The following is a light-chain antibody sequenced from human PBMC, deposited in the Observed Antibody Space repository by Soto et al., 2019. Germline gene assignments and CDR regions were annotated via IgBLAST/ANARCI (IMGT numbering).Light chain of an antibody. CDR1: QSVSSYY. CDR2: GAF. CDR3: QQYGSSPPIT. V-gene: IGKV3-20*01. Sequence: EIVLTQSPGTLSLSPGERATLSCRASQSVSSYYLAWYQQKSGLAPRLLIYGAFNRVTGIPDRFSGSGSGRDFTLTISRLEPEDFAVYYCQQYGSSPPITFGQGTRLEI. J-gene: IGKJ5*01.